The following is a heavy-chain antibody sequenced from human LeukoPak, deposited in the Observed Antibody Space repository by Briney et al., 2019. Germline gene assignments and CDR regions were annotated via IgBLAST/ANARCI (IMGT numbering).Heavy chain of an antibody. Sequence: ASVKVSCKASGYTFTSYGISWVRQAPGRGLEWMGWISAYNGNTNYAQKLQGRVTMTTDTSTSTAYMELRSLRSDDTAVYYCARVLDSPGAFDIWGQGTMVTVSS. V-gene: IGHV1-18*01. D-gene: IGHD3-22*01. CDR2: ISAYNGNT. CDR1: GYTFTSYG. J-gene: IGHJ3*02. CDR3: ARVLDSPGAFDI.